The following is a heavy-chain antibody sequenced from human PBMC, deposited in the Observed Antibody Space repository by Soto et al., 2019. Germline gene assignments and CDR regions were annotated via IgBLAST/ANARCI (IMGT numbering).Heavy chain of an antibody. V-gene: IGHV1-69*13. CDR1: GGTLSSYV. D-gene: IGHD2-15*01. CDR3: ARDPRQDCSGETCYYS. Sequence: AASVKVCCKASGGTLSSYVISWVRQAPGQGLEWMGGIIPIFGTTTYGEKFQGRVTITADESTSTTYMELSSLKSEDTAVYYCARDPRQDCSGETCYYSWGQGTLVTVSS. CDR2: IIPIFGTT. J-gene: IGHJ5*01.